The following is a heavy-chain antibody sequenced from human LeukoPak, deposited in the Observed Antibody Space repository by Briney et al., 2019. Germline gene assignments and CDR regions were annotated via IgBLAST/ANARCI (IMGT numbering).Heavy chain of an antibody. J-gene: IGHJ4*02. CDR2: ISSNGGST. V-gene: IGHV3-64*01. CDR3: ARGPLAAAYYFDY. CDR1: GFTFSSYA. Sequence: QPGGSLRLSCAASGFTFSSYAMHWVRQAPGKGLEYVSAISSNGGSTYYANSVKGRFTISRDNSKNTLYLQMGSLRAEDMAVYYCARGPLAAAYYFDYWGQGTLVTVSS. D-gene: IGHD6-13*01.